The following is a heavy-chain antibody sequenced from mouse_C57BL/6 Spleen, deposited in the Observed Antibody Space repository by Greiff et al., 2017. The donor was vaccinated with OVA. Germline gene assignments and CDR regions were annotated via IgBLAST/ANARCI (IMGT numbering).Heavy chain of an antibody. CDR2: ISDGGSYT. V-gene: IGHV5-4*01. CDR1: GFTFSSYA. Sequence: EVQVVESGGGLVKPGGSLKLSCAASGFTFSSYAMSWVRQTPEKRLEWVATISDGGSYTYYPDNVKGRFTISRDNAKNNLYLQMSHLKSEDTAMYYCARDYYYGSSYVPFDYWGQGTTLTVSS. CDR3: ARDYYYGSSYVPFDY. J-gene: IGHJ2*01. D-gene: IGHD1-1*01.